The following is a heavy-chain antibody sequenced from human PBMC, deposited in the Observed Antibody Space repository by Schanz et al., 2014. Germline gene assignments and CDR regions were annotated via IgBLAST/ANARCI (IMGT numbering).Heavy chain of an antibody. CDR1: GFTFSSYA. CDR3: ARKRWSGGQNWYFDL. J-gene: IGHJ2*01. CDR2: INTGSNYI. D-gene: IGHD3-3*01. Sequence: EVQLLESGGGLVQPGGSLRLSCAASGFTFSSYAMSWVRQAPGKGLEWISFINTGSNYINYADSVKGRFTISRDNTKNSLFLQLNSLRADDTAVYYCARKRWSGGQNWYFDLWGRGTLVTVSS. V-gene: IGHV3-48*04.